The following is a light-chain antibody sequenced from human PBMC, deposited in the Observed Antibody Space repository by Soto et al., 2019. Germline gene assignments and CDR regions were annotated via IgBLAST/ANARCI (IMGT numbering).Light chain of an antibody. V-gene: IGKV3D-20*02. Sequence: ENVLTQSPDTLSLSPGERATLSCRASQSVSSSHLAWYQQKPGQAPRLLIYGASSRATGIPDRFSGGGSGADFTLTISDVEPEDFAVYYCQQRSNWPHTFGGGTKVDIK. CDR1: QSVSSSH. J-gene: IGKJ4*01. CDR2: GAS. CDR3: QQRSNWPHT.